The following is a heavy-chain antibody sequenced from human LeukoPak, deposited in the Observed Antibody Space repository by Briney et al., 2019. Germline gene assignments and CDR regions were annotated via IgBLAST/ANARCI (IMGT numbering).Heavy chain of an antibody. V-gene: IGHV3-53*01. CDR1: GFTVSTDH. D-gene: IGHD4-17*01. J-gene: IGHJ3*02. Sequence: PGGSLRLSCAASGFTVSTDHMSWVRQTPGKGLEWVSTIYSGGSIYYVDSVKGRFTISRDNSKNTLYLQMNSLRVEDTAVYYCARGSRVTTRLDAFDIWGQGTMVTVSS. CDR3: ARGSRVTTRLDAFDI. CDR2: IYSGGSI.